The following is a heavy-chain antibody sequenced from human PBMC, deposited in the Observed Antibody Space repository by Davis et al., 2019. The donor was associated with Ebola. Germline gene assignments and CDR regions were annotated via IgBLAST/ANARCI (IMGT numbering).Heavy chain of an antibody. J-gene: IGHJ4*02. D-gene: IGHD1-26*01. Sequence: SLRLSCVVSGFNFGNYAMHWVRQAPGKGLEWVSGISWNSGKIDYADSVKGRFTISRDDTSNSVFLQMNSLRIEDTALYYCAKDKGGTPYYFDHWGQGTLVTVSS. CDR3: AKDKGGTPYYFDH. V-gene: IGHV3-9*01. CDR1: GFNFGNYA. CDR2: ISWNSGKI.